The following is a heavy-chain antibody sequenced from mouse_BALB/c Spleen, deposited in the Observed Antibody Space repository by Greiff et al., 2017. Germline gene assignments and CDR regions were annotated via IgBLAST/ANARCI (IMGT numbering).Heavy chain of an antibody. Sequence: VKLQESGAELAKPGASVKMSCKASGYTFTSYWMHWVKQRPGQGLEWIGYINPSTGYTEYNQKFKDKATLTADKSSSTAYMQLSSLTSEDSAVYYCARSDYDYDYAMDYWGQGTSVTVSS. CDR1: GYTFTSYW. CDR3: ARSDYDYDYAMDY. V-gene: IGHV1-7*01. J-gene: IGHJ4*01. D-gene: IGHD2-4*01. CDR2: INPSTGYT.